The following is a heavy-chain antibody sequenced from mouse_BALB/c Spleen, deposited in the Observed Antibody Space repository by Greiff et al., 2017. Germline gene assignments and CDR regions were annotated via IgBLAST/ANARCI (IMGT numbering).Heavy chain of an antibody. CDR1: GFTFSSYT. J-gene: IGHJ4*01. V-gene: IGHV5-6-4*01. D-gene: IGHD1-1*01. CDR3: TRPRSYYYGSSYYAMDY. Sequence: EVQGVESGGGLVKPGGSLKLSCAASGFTFSSYTMSWVRQTPEKRLEWVATISSGGSYTYYPDSVKGRFTISRDNAKNTLYLQMSSLKSEDTAMYYCTRPRSYYYGSSYYAMDYWGQGTSVTVSS. CDR2: ISSGGSYT.